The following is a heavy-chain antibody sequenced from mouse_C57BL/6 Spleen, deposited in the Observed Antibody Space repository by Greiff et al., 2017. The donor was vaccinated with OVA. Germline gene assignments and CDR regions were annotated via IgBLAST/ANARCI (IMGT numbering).Heavy chain of an antibody. CDR2: IWSGGST. J-gene: IGHJ4*01. CDR3: AHTTVVAIGY. V-gene: IGHV2-2*01. D-gene: IGHD1-1*01. CDR1: GFSLTSYG. Sequence: QVQLQQSGPGLVQPSQSLSITCTVSGFSLTSYGVHWVRQSPGKGLEWLGVIWSGGSTDYNAAFISRLSISKDNSKSQVFFKMNSLQADDTAIYYRAHTTVVAIGYRGQGTSVTVSP.